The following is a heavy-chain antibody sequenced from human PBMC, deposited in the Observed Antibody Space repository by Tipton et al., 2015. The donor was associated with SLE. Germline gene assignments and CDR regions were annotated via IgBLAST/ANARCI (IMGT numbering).Heavy chain of an antibody. CDR1: GGSFSGYY. V-gene: IGHV4-34*01. J-gene: IGHJ3*02. CDR2: INHSGST. CDR3: ARTERKAVDI. D-gene: IGHD1-1*01. Sequence: TLSLTCAVYGGSFSGYYWSWIRQPPGKGLEWIGEINHSGSTNYNPSLKSRVTISVDTSKNQFSLKLSSVTAADTAVYYCARTERKAVDIWGQGTMVTVSS.